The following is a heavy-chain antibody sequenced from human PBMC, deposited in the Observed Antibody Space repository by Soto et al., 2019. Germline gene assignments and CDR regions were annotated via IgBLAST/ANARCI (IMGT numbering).Heavy chain of an antibody. Sequence: EVQLVESGGGLVQPGRSLRLSCAASGFTFDDYAMHWVRQAPGKGLEWVSGISWDSGSIGYADSVKGRFTISRDNAKNALYLQINSLRAEDTALYYCAKGRGITTHAENDYWGQGTLVTVSS. V-gene: IGHV3-9*01. CDR3: AKGRGITTHAENDY. CDR2: ISWDSGSI. J-gene: IGHJ4*02. D-gene: IGHD3-22*01. CDR1: GFTFDDYA.